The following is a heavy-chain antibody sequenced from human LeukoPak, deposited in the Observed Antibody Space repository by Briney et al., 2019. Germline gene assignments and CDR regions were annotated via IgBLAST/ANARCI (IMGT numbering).Heavy chain of an antibody. Sequence: ASVKVSCKASGYTFTSYGISWVRQAPGKGLEWMGGFDPEDGETIYAQKFQGRVTMTEDTSTDTAYMELSSLRSEDTAVYYCATFITIFGVVIIRDYWGQGTLVTVSS. D-gene: IGHD3-3*01. J-gene: IGHJ4*02. CDR2: FDPEDGET. V-gene: IGHV1-24*01. CDR3: ATFITIFGVVIIRDY. CDR1: GYTFTSYG.